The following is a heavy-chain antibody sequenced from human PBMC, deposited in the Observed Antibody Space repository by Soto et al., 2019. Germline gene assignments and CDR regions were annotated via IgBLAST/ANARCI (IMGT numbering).Heavy chain of an antibody. CDR2: LNTHRGGT. V-gene: IGHV1-2*04. J-gene: IGHJ4*01. Sequence: QVQLVQSGAEVKKPGASVKVSCKASGYTFTGYDRPWVRQDPGQGLARMGWLNTHRGGTHYEQKFQGWVTMTRDTSISTTYMELSRLRSDDTAVYYCARSHGSSNSGYVWSLDYWGHGTLVTVSS. D-gene: IGHD2-2*01. CDR1: GYTFTGYD. CDR3: ARSHGSSNSGYVWSLDY.